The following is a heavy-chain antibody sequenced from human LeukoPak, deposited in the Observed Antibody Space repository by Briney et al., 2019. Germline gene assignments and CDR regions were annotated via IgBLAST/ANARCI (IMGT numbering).Heavy chain of an antibody. Sequence: SETLSLTCAVSGYSISSGYYWGCIRQPPGKGLEWIGSIYHSGSTYYNPSLKSRVTISVDTSKNQFSLKLSSVTAADTAVYYCARTWDDWGQGTLVTVSS. V-gene: IGHV4-38-2*01. J-gene: IGHJ4*02. CDR1: GYSISSGYY. D-gene: IGHD1-26*01. CDR3: ARTWDD. CDR2: IYHSGST.